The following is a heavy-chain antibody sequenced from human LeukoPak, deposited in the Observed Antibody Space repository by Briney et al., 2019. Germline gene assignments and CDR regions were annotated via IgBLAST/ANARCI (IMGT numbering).Heavy chain of an antibody. CDR2: IYTSGST. D-gene: IGHD3-9*01. Sequence: PSQTLSLTCTVSGGSISSGSYYWSWIRQPAGKGLEWIERIYTSGSTNYNPSLKSRVTISVDTSKNQFSLKLSSVTAADTAVYYCARDRPPGYDIMDVWGKGTTVTISS. V-gene: IGHV4-61*02. CDR3: ARDRPPGYDIMDV. J-gene: IGHJ6*04. CDR1: GGSISSGSYY.